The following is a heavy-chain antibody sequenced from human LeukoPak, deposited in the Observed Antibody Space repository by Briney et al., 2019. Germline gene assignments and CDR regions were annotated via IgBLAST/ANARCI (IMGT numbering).Heavy chain of an antibody. D-gene: IGHD3-10*01. J-gene: IGHJ4*02. Sequence: GASVKVSCKASGYTFTGYYMHWVRQAPGQGLEWMGIINPSGGSTSYAQKFQGRVTMTRDTSTSTVYMELSSLRSEDTAVYYCARDHRFGELRDYWGQGTLVTVSS. CDR2: INPSGGST. V-gene: IGHV1-46*01. CDR1: GYTFTGYY. CDR3: ARDHRFGELRDY.